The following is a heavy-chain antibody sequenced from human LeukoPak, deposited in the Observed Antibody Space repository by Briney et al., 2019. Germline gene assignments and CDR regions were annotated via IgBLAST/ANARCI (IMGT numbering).Heavy chain of an antibody. CDR2: IIPIFGTA. CDR1: GGTFSSYA. J-gene: IGHJ3*02. V-gene: IGHV1-69*06. CDR3: ARNKQWLVYAFDI. Sequence: ASVKVSCKASGGTFSSYAISWVRQAPGQGLAWMGGIIPIFGTANYAQKFQGRVSITADKSTSPADMELSSLRSADTAVYYCARNKQWLVYAFDIWGQGTMVTVSS. D-gene: IGHD6-19*01.